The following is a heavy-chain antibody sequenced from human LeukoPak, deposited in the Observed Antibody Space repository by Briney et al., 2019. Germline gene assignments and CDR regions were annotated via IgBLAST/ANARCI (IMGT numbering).Heavy chain of an antibody. D-gene: IGHD5/OR15-5a*01. CDR3: ARDDLRAFDI. CDR2: IYSGGTT. J-gene: IGHJ3*02. CDR1: GFTVSSNY. V-gene: IGHV3-66*01. Sequence: PGGSLRLSCAGSGFTVSSNYMGWVRQAPGKGLEWVSVIYSGGTTYYADSVKGRFTISRDNSKNTLYLQMNSLTAEDTAVYYCARDDLRAFDIWGLGTMVTVSS.